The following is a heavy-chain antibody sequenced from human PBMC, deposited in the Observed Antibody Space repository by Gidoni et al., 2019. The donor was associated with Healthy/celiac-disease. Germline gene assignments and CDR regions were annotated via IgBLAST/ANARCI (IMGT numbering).Heavy chain of an antibody. CDR1: GYTFTSYY. CDR3: ASKARSNYLGDSLDY. Sequence: QVQLVQSGAELKKPGASVKFSCTAYGYTFTSYYMPWLRQAPGQGLEWMGIINPSGGSTSYAQKFQGRDTMTRDTYTSTVYMELSSLSAEDTAVYYCASKARSNYLGDSLDYWGQGTLVTVSA. J-gene: IGHJ4*02. D-gene: IGHD4-4*01. CDR2: INPSGGST. V-gene: IGHV1-46*03.